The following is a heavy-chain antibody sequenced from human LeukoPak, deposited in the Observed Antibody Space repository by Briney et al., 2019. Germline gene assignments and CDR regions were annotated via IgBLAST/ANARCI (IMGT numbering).Heavy chain of an antibody. CDR1: GGSISSGSYY. CDR3: ARPSKSGGYNYWYFDL. V-gene: IGHV4-39*01. CDR2: LSYSGST. J-gene: IGHJ2*01. D-gene: IGHD5-24*01. Sequence: SETLSLTCTVSGGSISSGSYYRGWIRQPPGKGLEWIGSLSYSGSTYYNPSLKSRVTLSVDTSNNQFSLKLNSVIAADTAVYYCARPSKSGGYNYWYFDLWGRGTLVTVSS.